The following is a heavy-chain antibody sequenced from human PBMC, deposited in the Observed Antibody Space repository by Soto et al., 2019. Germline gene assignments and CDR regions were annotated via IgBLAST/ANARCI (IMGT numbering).Heavy chain of an antibody. V-gene: IGHV1-69*08. CDR3: ALPTGNWNPLAD. Sequence: HVQLVQSGAEVEKPGSSVKVSCKVSGGTTSSYTIGWVRQAPGQGLQWMGNIVPMIGTVDYAQTFQDRVTLTADKSTRTAYMELSRLRSEDTAVYFCALPTGNWNPLADWGQGTLVTVSS. J-gene: IGHJ4*02. D-gene: IGHD1-1*01. CDR1: GGTTSSYT. CDR2: IVPMIGTV.